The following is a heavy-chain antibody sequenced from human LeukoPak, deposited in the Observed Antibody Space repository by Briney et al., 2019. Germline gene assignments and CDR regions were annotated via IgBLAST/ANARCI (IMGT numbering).Heavy chain of an antibody. CDR1: GGSISSYY. V-gene: IGHV4-59*08. CDR3: ARSVYCSGGSCLYGMDV. Sequence: SETLSLTCTVSGGSISSYYWSWIRQPPGKGLEWIGYIYYSGSTSYNPSLKSRVTISVDTSKNQFSLKLSSVTAADTAVYYCARSVYCSGGSCLYGMDVWGQGTTVTVSS. CDR2: IYYSGST. D-gene: IGHD2-15*01. J-gene: IGHJ6*02.